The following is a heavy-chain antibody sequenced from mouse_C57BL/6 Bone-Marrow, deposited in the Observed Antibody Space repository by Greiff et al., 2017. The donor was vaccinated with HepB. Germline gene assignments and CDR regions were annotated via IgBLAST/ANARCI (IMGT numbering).Heavy chain of an antibody. CDR3: ASWIYYGNLRRAMDY. CDR2: IWGVGST. Sequence: VQLQQSGPGLVAPSQSLSITCTVSGFSLTSYGVDWVRQSPGKGLEWLGVIWGVGSTKYNSALKSRLSISKDNSKSQVFLKMNSLQTDDTAMYYCASWIYYGNLRRAMDYWGQGTSVTVSS. J-gene: IGHJ4*01. CDR1: GFSLTSYG. V-gene: IGHV2-6*01. D-gene: IGHD2-1*01.